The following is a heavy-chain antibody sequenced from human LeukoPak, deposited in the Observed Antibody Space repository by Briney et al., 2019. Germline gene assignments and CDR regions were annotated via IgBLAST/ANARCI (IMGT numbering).Heavy chain of an antibody. J-gene: IGHJ4*02. V-gene: IGHV1-18*04. CDR1: GYTFTSYG. Sequence: ASVKVSYKASGYTFTSYGISWVRQAPGQGREWMGWISAYNGNTNYAQKLQGRVTMTTDTSTSTAYMELRSLRSDDTAVYYCARDKLKGSSGWYDYWGQGTLVTVSS. CDR2: ISAYNGNT. CDR3: ARDKLKGSSGWYDY. D-gene: IGHD6-19*01.